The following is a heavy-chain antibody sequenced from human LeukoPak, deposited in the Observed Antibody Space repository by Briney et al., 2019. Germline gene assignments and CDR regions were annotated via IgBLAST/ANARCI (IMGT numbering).Heavy chain of an antibody. D-gene: IGHD6-25*01. J-gene: IGHJ6*03. Sequence: GGSLRLSCAASGFTFSSYSMNWVRQAPGKGLEWVSSISSSSSYIYYADSVKGRFTISRDNAKNSLYLQMNSLRAEDTALYYCARVAATLDYYYYMDVWGKGTTVTVSS. V-gene: IGHV3-21*04. CDR3: ARVAATLDYYYYMDV. CDR2: ISSSSSYI. CDR1: GFTFSSYS.